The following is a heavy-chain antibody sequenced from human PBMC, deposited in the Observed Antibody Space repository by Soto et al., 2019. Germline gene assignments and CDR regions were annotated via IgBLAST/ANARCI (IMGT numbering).Heavy chain of an antibody. J-gene: IGHJ4*02. CDR3: ARGGDANY. D-gene: IGHD2-21*02. CDR1: GFTFDYYW. CDR2: IQTDGSSP. Sequence: EVQLVESGGGLVQPGGSLRLSCVASGFTFDYYWMHWVRQAPGEGLMWVSRIQTDGSSPAYADSVKGRFTISRDNAKNMMYLQMNDLRSADTAWVYCARGGDANYLGQGTLVTVSS. V-gene: IGHV3-74*01.